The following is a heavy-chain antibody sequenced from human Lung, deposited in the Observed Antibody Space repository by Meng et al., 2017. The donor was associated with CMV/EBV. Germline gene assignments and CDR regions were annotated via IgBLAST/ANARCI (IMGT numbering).Heavy chain of an antibody. CDR3: ARGINGGCGD. D-gene: IGHD4-23*01. V-gene: IGHV6-1*02. Sequence: QLQASGPGLVKPSRALSLTWAISGDIVPSHSAGWHWIRQSPSRGLEWLGRTYYRSKWYHEYAVSVKSRITISPDTPKNQFSLQLNSMTPEDTAVYYCARGINGGCGDWGQGTLVTVSS. J-gene: IGHJ4*02. CDR2: TYYRSKWYH. CDR1: GDIVPSHSAG.